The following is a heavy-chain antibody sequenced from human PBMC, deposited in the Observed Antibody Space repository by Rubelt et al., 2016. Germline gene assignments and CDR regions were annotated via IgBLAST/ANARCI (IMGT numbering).Heavy chain of an antibody. CDR3: ARDQGTYCGGGCQDY. D-gene: IGHD2-21*01. V-gene: IGHV4-31*03. CDR2: IYYSGST. J-gene: IGHJ4*02. CDR1: GGSISSGGYY. Sequence: QVQLQESGPGLVKPSQTLSLTCTVSGGSISSGGYYWSWIRQHPGKGLEWIGYIYYSGSTYYNPSLNGRVTISVDTCKNQFSLKLRSVTAADTAVYYCARDQGTYCGGGCQDYWGQGTLVTVSS.